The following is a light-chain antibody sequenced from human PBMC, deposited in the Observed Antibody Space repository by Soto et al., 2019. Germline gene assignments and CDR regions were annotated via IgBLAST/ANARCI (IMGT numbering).Light chain of an antibody. V-gene: IGLV2-23*02. J-gene: IGLJ1*01. CDR2: EVS. CDR1: SSDDGSYNF. Sequence: QSALTQPASVSGSPGQSINISCTGTSSDDGSYNFVSWYQQHPGKAPKLMIYEVSKRPSGVSNVFSGSKSGNTASLTISGLQAEDEADYYCCSYAGSYTYVFGTGSKLTVL. CDR3: CSYAGSYTYV.